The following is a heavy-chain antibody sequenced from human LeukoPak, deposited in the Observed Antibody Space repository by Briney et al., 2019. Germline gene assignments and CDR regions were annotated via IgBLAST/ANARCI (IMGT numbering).Heavy chain of an antibody. CDR1: GFTFSGYG. CDR3: AKGIGYGGMDV. V-gene: IGHV3-30*18. D-gene: IGHD5-12*01. CDR2: ISYDGHNE. J-gene: IGHJ6*02. Sequence: GGSLRLSCAASGFTFSGYGMHWVRQAPGEGLEWVAVISYDGHNEYYADSVKGRFTISRDNSKNTVLLQMNSLRVEDTAVYYCAKGIGYGGMDVWGQGTTLIVSS.